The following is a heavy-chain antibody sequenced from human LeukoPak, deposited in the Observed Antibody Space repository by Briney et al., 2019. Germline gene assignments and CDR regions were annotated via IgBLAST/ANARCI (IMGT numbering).Heavy chain of an antibody. V-gene: IGHV3-49*03. CDR2: IRSKADGGTT. D-gene: IGHD6-6*01. Sequence: PGGSLRVSCTASGFTFRDYNINWFRRAPGRGLEWVGFIRSKADGGTTEYAASVKGRFTISRDDSKNVAYLQINNLRAEDTALYYCARDDRPSGHDFDYWGQGTLVTVSS. CDR3: ARDDRPSGHDFDY. J-gene: IGHJ4*02. CDR1: GFTFRDYN.